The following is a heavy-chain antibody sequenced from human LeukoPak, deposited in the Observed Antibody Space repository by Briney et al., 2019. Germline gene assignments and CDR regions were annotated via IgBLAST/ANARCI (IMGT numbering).Heavy chain of an antibody. D-gene: IGHD3-10*01. V-gene: IGHV1-18*01. CDR3: ARDFQAYYGSGSYKAPFDY. J-gene: IGHJ4*02. CDR1: GYTFTSYG. Sequence: ASAKVSCKASGYTFTSYGISWVRQAPGQGLEWMGWISAYNGNTNYAQKLQGRVTMTTDTSTSTAYMELRSLRSDDTAVYYCARDFQAYYGSGSYKAPFDYWGQGTLVTVSS. CDR2: ISAYNGNT.